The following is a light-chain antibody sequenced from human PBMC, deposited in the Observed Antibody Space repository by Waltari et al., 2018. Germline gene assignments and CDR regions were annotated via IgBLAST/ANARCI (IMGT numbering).Light chain of an antibody. J-gene: IGKJ1*01. V-gene: IGKV3-15*01. CDR3: QQYRDWPRT. CDR2: DAT. Sequence: EIVMTQSPATLSVSPGECATLSCRASQSSGSNLAWYQQKPGQAPRLLIYDATTRDTDIAARFSGSGSGTEFTLTISSLQSEDFAVYFCQQYRDWPRTFGHGTKVETK. CDR1: QSSGSN.